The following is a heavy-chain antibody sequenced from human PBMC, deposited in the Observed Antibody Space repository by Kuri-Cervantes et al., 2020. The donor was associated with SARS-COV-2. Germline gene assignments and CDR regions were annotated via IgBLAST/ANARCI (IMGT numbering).Heavy chain of an antibody. J-gene: IGHJ4*02. V-gene: IGHV1-8*02. Sequence: ASVKVSCKASGYTFSGYDINWVRQATGQGLEWMGWMKPNSGNTGYAQKFQGRVTMTRNTSISTAYMELSSLRSEDTAVYYCARGGTYYDFWSGIKIYEPRSNYFDYWGQGTLVTVSS. CDR2: MKPNSGNT. CDR1: GYTFSGYD. CDR3: ARGGTYYDFWSGIKIYEPRSNYFDY. D-gene: IGHD3-3*01.